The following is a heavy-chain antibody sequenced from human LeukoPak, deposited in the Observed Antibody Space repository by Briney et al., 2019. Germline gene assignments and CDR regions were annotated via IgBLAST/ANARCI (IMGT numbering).Heavy chain of an antibody. CDR1: GFTFSSYW. J-gene: IGHJ6*03. CDR3: ARELRDYYYYMDV. V-gene: IGHV3-7*01. CDR2: IKQDGSEK. Sequence: GGSLRLSCAASGFTFSSYWMSWVRQAPGKGLEWVANIKQDGSEKYYVDSVKGRFTISRDNAKNSLYLQMNSLRAEDTAVYYCARELRDYYYYMDVWGKGTTVPVSS.